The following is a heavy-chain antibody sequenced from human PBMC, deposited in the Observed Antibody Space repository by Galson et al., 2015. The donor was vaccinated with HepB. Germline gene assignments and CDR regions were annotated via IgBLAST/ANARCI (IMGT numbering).Heavy chain of an antibody. Sequence: SLRLSCAASGFTFSSYAMSWVRQAPGKGLEWVSAISGSGGSTYYADSVKGRFTISRDNSKNTLHLQLNSLRAEDTAVYYCVKDGDGSGWYVPSYWGQGTLVTVSS. CDR2: ISGSGGST. V-gene: IGHV3-23*01. CDR3: VKDGDGSGWYVPSY. J-gene: IGHJ4*02. CDR1: GFTFSSYA. D-gene: IGHD6-19*01.